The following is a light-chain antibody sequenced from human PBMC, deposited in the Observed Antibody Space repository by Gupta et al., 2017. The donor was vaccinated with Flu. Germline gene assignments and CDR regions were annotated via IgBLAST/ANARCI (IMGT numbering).Light chain of an antibody. V-gene: IGLV2-23*02. Sequence: PGPPPNILIYEINERPSGIPSRFSGSKSGNTASLTISGLQAEDEADYYCCSYAGSNTWVFGGGTKLTVL. CDR2: EIN. J-gene: IGLJ3*02. CDR3: CSYAGSNTWV.